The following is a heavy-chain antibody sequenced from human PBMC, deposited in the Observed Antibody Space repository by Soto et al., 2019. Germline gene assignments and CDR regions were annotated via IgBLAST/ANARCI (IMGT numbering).Heavy chain of an antibody. V-gene: IGHV3-13*01. CDR1: GFTFSSYD. CDR3: ARDARGAIDY. D-gene: IGHD3-10*01. Sequence: EVQLVESGGGLVQPGGSLRLSCAASGFTFSSYDMHWVRQATGKGLEWVSAIGTAGDTYYPGSVKGRFTISRENTKNSLYLQINSLKAGDTAVYHCARDARGAIDYWGQGTLVTVSS. CDR2: IGTAGDT. J-gene: IGHJ4*02.